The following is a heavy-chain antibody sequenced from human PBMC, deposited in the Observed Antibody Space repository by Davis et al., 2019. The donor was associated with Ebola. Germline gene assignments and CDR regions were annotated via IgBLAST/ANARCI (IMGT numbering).Heavy chain of an antibody. CDR2: IYYSGST. CDR3: ARGDGYNSNYDY. Sequence: PSETLSLTCAVYGGSFSGYYWSWIRQHPGKGLEWIGYIYYSGSTYYNPSLKSRVTISVDTSKNQFSLKLSSVTAADTAVYYCARGDGYNSNYDYWGQGTLVTVSS. CDR1: GGSFSGYY. V-gene: IGHV4-31*11. D-gene: IGHD5-24*01. J-gene: IGHJ4*02.